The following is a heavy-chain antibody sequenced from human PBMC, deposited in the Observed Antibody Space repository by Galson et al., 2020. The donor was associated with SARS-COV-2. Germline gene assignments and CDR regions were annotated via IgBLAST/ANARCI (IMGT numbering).Heavy chain of an antibody. CDR3: ARGSVVPAATYYYYYYMDV. J-gene: IGHJ6*03. D-gene: IGHD2-2*01. CDR1: GFTFSSYD. V-gene: IGHV3-13*01. CDR2: IGTAGDT. Sequence: GGSLRLSCAASGFTFSSYDMHWVRQATGKGLEWVSAIGTAGDTYYPGSVKGRFTISRENAKNSLYLQMNSLRAGDTAVYYCARGSVVPAATYYYYYYMDVWGKGTTVTVSS.